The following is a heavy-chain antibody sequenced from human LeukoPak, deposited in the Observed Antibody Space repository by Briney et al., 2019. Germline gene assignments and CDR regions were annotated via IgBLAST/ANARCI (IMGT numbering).Heavy chain of an antibody. D-gene: IGHD5-18*01. CDR3: ARGRGYSYVDY. CDR1: GGSISSYY. J-gene: IGHJ4*02. CDR2: IYYSGST. V-gene: IGHV4-59*01. Sequence: SETLSLTCTVSGGSISSYYWSWIRQPPGKGLEWIGYIYYSGSTNYNPSLKSRVTISVDTSKNQFSLKLSSVTAAYTAVYYCARGRGYSYVDYWGQGTLVTVSS.